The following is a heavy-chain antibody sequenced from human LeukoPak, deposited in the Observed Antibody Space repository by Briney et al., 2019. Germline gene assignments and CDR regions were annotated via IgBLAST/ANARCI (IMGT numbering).Heavy chain of an antibody. J-gene: IGHJ4*02. Sequence: ASVKVSCKASGYTFTSYGISWVRQAPGQGLEWMGWISAYNGSTNYAQKLQGRVTMTTDTSTSTAYMELRSLRSDDTAVYYCARGWGNYERSPFDYWGQGTLVTVSS. D-gene: IGHD1-7*01. V-gene: IGHV1-18*01. CDR3: ARGWGNYERSPFDY. CDR1: GYTFTSYG. CDR2: ISAYNGST.